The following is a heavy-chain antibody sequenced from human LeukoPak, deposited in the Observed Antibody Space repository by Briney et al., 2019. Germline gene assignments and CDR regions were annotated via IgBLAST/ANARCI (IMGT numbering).Heavy chain of an antibody. CDR1: GGAISSSSYY. D-gene: IGHD3-9*01. CDR3: ARTGGVLRYFGWKNWFDP. CDR2: IYYSGST. J-gene: IGHJ5*02. Sequence: SETLSLTCTVSGGAISSSSYYWGWIRQPPGKGLEWIGSIYYSGSTYYNPSLKSRVTISVDTSKNQFSLKLSSVTAADTAVYYCARTGGVLRYFGWKNWFDPWGQGTLVTVSS. V-gene: IGHV4-39*01.